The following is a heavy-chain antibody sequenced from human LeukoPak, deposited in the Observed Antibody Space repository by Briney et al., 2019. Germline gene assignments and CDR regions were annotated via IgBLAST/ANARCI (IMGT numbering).Heavy chain of an antibody. V-gene: IGHV1-46*01. CDR1: GGTFSSYA. CDR3: ARAVGRHFDY. Sequence: ASVKVSCKASGGTFSSYAISWVRQAPGQGLEWMGMINPIGGRTSYAQRSQGRVTITRDTSASTLYMELSSLRSEDTAVYYCARAVGRHFDYWGQGTLVTVSS. J-gene: IGHJ4*02. CDR2: INPIGGRT. D-gene: IGHD1-26*01.